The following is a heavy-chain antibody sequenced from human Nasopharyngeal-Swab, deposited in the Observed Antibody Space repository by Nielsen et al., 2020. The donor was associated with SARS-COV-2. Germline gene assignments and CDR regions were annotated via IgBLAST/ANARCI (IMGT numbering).Heavy chain of an antibody. CDR2: INAGNGNT. CDR1: GYTFTSYA. D-gene: IGHD3-3*01. J-gene: IGHJ3*02. CDR3: ARLVLTGFLEGDAFDI. Sequence: ASVKVSCKASGYTFTSYAMHWVRQAPGQRLEWMGWINAGNGNTKYSQKFQGRVTITRDTSASTAYMELRSLRSDDTAVYYCARLVLTGFLEGDAFDIWGQGTMVTVSS. V-gene: IGHV1-3*01.